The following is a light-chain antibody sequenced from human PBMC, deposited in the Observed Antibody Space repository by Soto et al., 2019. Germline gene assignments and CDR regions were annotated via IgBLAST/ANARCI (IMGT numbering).Light chain of an antibody. J-gene: IGLJ3*02. CDR1: GSKIGSNY. CDR3: GTWDSSLSAGRAV. V-gene: IGLV1-51*01. CDR2: DNN. Sequence: QSVLTQPPSVSEDPGQRVTISCSGGGSKIGSNYVSWYQQFPGTGPRLLIYDNNKRPPGIPDRFSGSKSGTSATLGITGLQTGDEADYYCGTWDSSLSAGRAVLGGGTKLTVL.